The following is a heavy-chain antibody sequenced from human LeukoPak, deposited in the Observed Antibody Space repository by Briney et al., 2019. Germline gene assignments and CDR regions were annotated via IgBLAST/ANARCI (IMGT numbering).Heavy chain of an antibody. J-gene: IGHJ4*02. CDR3: ATGSGLWSPDY. CDR1: GFTFSSNW. V-gene: IGHV3-74*01. D-gene: IGHD5-18*01. Sequence: PGGSLRLSCAASGFTFSSNWMHWVRQAPGKGLVWVSRINTDGSGTSYADSVKGRFTISRDNAKNRLYVQMNSLRAEDTAVYYCATGSGLWSPDYWGQGTLVTVPS. CDR2: INTDGSGT.